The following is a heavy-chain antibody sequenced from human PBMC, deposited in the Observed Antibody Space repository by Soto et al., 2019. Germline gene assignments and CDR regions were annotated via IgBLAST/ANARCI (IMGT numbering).Heavy chain of an antibody. J-gene: IGHJ6*02. D-gene: IGHD2-21*02. Sequence: GGSLRLSCAASGFIFTSYTMNWVRQSPGKGLEWVAKIPQDGVDGHYADSVKGRFTISRDNGKNSLYLQLNNLRAEDTAVYYCARDHLILPAHDFFYGSGVWGRGATVTV. CDR1: GFIFTSYT. CDR2: IPQDGVDG. CDR3: ARDHLILPAHDFFYGSGV. V-gene: IGHV3-7*03.